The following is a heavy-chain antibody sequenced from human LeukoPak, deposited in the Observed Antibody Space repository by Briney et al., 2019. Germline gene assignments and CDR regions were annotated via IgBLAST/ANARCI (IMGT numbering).Heavy chain of an antibody. CDR3: ARAAGAAGGQYFDY. CDR1: GGSISGYY. J-gene: IGHJ4*02. V-gene: IGHV4-4*07. Sequence: SETLSLTCTVSGGSISGYYWSWIRQPAGQGVEGIGRIYSNGDTRYNPSLTSRGTMSVDTSKNQLSLKLGPVTAADTAVYYCARAAGAAGGQYFDYWGQGTLVTVSS. CDR2: IYSNGDT. D-gene: IGHD6-13*01.